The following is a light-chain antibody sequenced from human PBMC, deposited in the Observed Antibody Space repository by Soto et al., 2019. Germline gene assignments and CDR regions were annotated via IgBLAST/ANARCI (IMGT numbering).Light chain of an antibody. J-gene: IGKJ2*01. CDR2: AAS. V-gene: IGKV3-20*01. Sequence: EIVLTQSPGTLSLSPGEGATLSCRASQSVTNNFLAWYQQKPGQAPRLLIYAASTMAAGVPDRFSGSGSGTEFTLTITRLEPENFAVYYCQQYGRSPLLYTFGQGTKLGVK. CDR1: QSVTNNF. CDR3: QQYGRSPLLYT.